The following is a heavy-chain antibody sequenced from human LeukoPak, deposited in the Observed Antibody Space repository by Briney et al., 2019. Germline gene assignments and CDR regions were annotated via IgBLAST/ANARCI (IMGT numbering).Heavy chain of an antibody. CDR3: AKEDYDSNWFDP. D-gene: IGHD3-22*01. V-gene: IGHV1-46*01. Sequence: ASVKVSCKASGYTFTSYYIHWVRQAPGQGLEWMGVINPSGGTTTYAQNFQGRVTMTRDMSTSTVYMELSSLRSEDTAVYYCAKEDYDSNWFDPWGQGTLVTVSS. J-gene: IGHJ5*02. CDR2: INPSGGTT. CDR1: GYTFTSYY.